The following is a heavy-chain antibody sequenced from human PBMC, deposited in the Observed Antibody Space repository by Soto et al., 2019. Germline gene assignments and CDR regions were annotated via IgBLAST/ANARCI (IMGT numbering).Heavy chain of an antibody. V-gene: IGHV3-48*02. CDR2: ISTSSSTI. Sequence: EVQLVESGGGLVQPGGSLRLSCAASGFTFSGYTMNWVRQAPGKGLEWVSYISTSSSTIYYADSVKGRFTISRDNAKNSLYLQVNTLRDEDTAVYYCSSEGEPFDYWGRGTLVTVSS. CDR3: SSEGEPFDY. J-gene: IGHJ4*02. CDR1: GFTFSGYT.